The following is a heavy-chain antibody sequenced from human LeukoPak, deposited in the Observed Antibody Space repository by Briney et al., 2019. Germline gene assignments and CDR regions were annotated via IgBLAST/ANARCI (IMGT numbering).Heavy chain of an antibody. Sequence: PGGSLRLSCAASGFTFSSYSMNWVRQAPGKGLEWVSYIGAAGSTIYYADSVKGRFTISRDNAKNSLFLQMNSLRAEDTAVYYCARDSSTYAGPPDYWGQRTLVTVSS. D-gene: IGHD2-2*01. J-gene: IGHJ4*02. CDR1: GFTFSSYS. CDR2: IGAAGSTI. V-gene: IGHV3-48*01. CDR3: ARDSSTYAGPPDY.